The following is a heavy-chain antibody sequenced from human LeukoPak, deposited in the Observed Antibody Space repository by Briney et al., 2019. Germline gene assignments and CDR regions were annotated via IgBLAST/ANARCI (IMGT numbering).Heavy chain of an antibody. D-gene: IGHD1-26*01. CDR3: ARVRVGAHWFDP. Sequence: SETLSRTCTVSAVSISSVDYYWRSIRQPPGKSVEWIAYSDYSGSTYYNPSLQSRVTISVDTSKDQFSLKLSSVTAAETAVYYCARVRVGAHWFDPWGQGTLVTVSS. CDR1: AVSISSVDYY. J-gene: IGHJ5*02. V-gene: IGHV4-30-4*08. CDR2: SDYSGST.